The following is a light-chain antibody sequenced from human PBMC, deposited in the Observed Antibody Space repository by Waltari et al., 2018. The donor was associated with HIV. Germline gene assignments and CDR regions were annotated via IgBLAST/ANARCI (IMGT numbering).Light chain of an antibody. Sequence: QSALTQPASVSGSPGQSITISCTGTDTDHYDVSWYQHRPGEAPQVIIFDVVNRPSGVSNRFSCSMSVNTASLTISGLLAEDEADYFCTSYISSAIPVFGGGTKVTVL. CDR3: TSYISSAIPV. CDR2: DVV. CDR1: DTDHYD. V-gene: IGLV2-14*01. J-gene: IGLJ2*01.